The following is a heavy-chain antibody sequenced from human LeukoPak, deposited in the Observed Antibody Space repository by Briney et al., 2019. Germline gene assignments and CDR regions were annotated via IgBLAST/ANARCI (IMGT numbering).Heavy chain of an antibody. D-gene: IGHD2-2*01. CDR1: GYTFSSYA. Sequence: GGSLRLSCAASGYTFSSYAMSWVRQAPGKGLEWVSAISGSGGSTYYADSVKGRFTISRDNSKNTLYLQMNSLRAEDTAVYYCAKDCSSTSCYYPFDYWGQGTLVTVSS. CDR3: AKDCSSTSCYYPFDY. J-gene: IGHJ4*02. CDR2: ISGSGGST. V-gene: IGHV3-23*01.